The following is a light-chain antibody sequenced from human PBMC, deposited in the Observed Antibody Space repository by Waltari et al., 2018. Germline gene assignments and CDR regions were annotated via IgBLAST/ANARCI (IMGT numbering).Light chain of an antibody. CDR3: CSYAGSNTLA. Sequence: QSALTQPPPASASPGQSVTISCTGTSADVGGHNYVSWYQHHPGKAPKLIVYDVTKPPSGVPDRFSGSKSGNTASLTVSGLQAEDEAHYYCCSYAGSNTLAFGGGTKLTVL. V-gene: IGLV2-8*01. J-gene: IGLJ2*01. CDR1: SADVGGHNY. CDR2: DVT.